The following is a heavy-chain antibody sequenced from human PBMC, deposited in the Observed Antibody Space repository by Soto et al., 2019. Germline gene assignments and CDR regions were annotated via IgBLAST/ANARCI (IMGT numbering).Heavy chain of an antibody. J-gene: IGHJ4*02. V-gene: IGHV1-2*04. CDR2: INPNSGGT. CDR3: ARGAIHYDFWSGYPDY. CDR1: GYTFTGYY. D-gene: IGHD3-3*01. Sequence: ASVKVSCKASGYTFTGYYMHWVRQAPGQGLEWMGWINPNSGGTNYTQKFQGWVTMTRDTSISTAYMELSRLRSDDTAVYYCARGAIHYDFWSGYPDYWGQGTLVTVSS.